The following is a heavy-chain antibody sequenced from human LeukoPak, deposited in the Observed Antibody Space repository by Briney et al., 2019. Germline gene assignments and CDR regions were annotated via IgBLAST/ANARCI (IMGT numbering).Heavy chain of an antibody. CDR3: ARASADHYDSSGNSGVYFEY. CDR1: GFTFSSYW. CDR2: IKQDGSQK. Sequence: PGGSLRLSCAASGFTFSSYWMSWVRQAPGKGLEWLANIKQDGSQKYYVGSVRGRFTISRDNAKNSLYLQMDSLRAEDTAVYYCARASADHYDSSGNSGVYFEYWGQGILVTVSS. V-gene: IGHV3-7*01. D-gene: IGHD3-22*01. J-gene: IGHJ4*02.